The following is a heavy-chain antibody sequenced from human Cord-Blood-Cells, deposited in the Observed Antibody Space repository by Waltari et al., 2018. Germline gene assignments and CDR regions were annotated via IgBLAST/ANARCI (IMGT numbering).Heavy chain of an antibody. J-gene: IGHJ4*02. CDR1: GGTFSSHA. D-gene: IGHD2-2*02. V-gene: IGHV1-69*01. Sequence: QVQPVQSGAAVKKPRSSVKVSCTASGGTFSSHATSWVRPAPGQGLGWMGGIIPIFGTANYAQKFQGRVTITADESTSTAYMELSSLRSEDTAVYYCASNELSHCSSTSCYIPDYWGQGTLVTVSS. CDR2: IIPIFGTA. CDR3: ASNELSHCSSTSCYIPDY.